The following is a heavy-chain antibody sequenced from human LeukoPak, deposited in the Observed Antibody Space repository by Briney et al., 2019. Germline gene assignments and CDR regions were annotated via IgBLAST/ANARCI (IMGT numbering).Heavy chain of an antibody. V-gene: IGHV3-74*01. CDR2: VKSDGSST. D-gene: IGHD1-1*01. CDR3: ATYINWVAGDV. CDR1: GFTSSSYA. Sequence: GGSLRLSCAASGFTSSSYAMHWVRQAPGKGLVWVSRVKSDGSSTSYADSVKGRFTISRDNAKGSVYLQMNSLRAEDTAIYHCATYINWVAGDVWGQGTTVIVSS. J-gene: IGHJ6*02.